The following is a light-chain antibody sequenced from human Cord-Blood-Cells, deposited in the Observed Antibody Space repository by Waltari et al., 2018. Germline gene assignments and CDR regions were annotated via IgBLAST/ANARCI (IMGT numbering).Light chain of an antibody. CDR1: QSISSY. CDR2: AAS. CDR3: QQSYSTPYT. V-gene: IGKV1-39*01. J-gene: IGKJ2*01. Sequence: DIQMTQSPSSLSASVGDRVTITCLASQSISSYLNWYQQKPGKAAKLLIYAASSLQSGVPSRFSGSGSGTDFTLTISSLEPGDFATYYCQQSYSTPYTFGQGTKLEIK.